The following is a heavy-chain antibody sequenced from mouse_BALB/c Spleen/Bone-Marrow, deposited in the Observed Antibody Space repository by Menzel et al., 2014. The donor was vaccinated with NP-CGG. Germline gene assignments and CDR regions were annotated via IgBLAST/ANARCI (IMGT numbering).Heavy chain of an antibody. Sequence: AHVKQSRAELVKPGASVNLSCTTSGFNIKDTYIHWIKQRPEQGLEWIGRIDPANSYTKCDPKFQDKATITADTSSNTAYLQLGSLTSEDTAVYYCSRYSDYWNFDVWGAGTTVTVSS. CDR2: IDPANSYT. J-gene: IGHJ1*01. CDR3: SRYSDYWNFDV. V-gene: IGHV14-3*02. CDR1: GFNIKDTY.